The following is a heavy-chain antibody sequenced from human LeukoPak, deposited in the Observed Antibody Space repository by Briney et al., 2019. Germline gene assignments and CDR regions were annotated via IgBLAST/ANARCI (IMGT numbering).Heavy chain of an antibody. Sequence: QPGRSLRLSCAASGFTFDDYAMHWVRQAPGKGLEWVSGISWNSGSIGYADSVKGRFTISRDNAKNSLYLQMNSLRAEDTAVYYCARTCPNLAGEDYWGQGTLVTVSS. D-gene: IGHD6-19*01. V-gene: IGHV3-9*01. J-gene: IGHJ4*02. CDR3: ARTCPNLAGEDY. CDR2: ISWNSGSI. CDR1: GFTFDDYA.